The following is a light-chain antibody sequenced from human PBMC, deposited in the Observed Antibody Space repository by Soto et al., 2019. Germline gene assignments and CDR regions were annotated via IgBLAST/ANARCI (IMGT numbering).Light chain of an antibody. Sequence: QSALTQPASVSGSPGQSITISCTGTSSDVGGYNYVSWYQQHPGKAPKLMIYDVGNRPSGVSNRFSGSKSDNTASLTISGLQAEDEADYYCSSYTSSSTYVIFGGGTKLTVL. J-gene: IGLJ2*01. CDR1: SSDVGGYNY. CDR3: SSYTSSSTYVI. CDR2: DVG. V-gene: IGLV2-14*03.